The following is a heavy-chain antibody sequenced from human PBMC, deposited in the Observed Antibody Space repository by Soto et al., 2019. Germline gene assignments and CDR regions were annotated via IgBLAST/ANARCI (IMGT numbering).Heavy chain of an antibody. D-gene: IGHD2-15*01. CDR3: ARNPLDSDHYYYYGMDV. CDR1: GFTFSSYA. Sequence: GGSLRLSCAASGFTFSSYAMHWVRQAPGKGLEWVAVISYDGSNKYYADSVKGRFTISRDNSKNTLYLQMNSLRAEDTAVYYCARNPLDSDHYYYYGMDVWGQGTTVTVSS. J-gene: IGHJ6*02. CDR2: ISYDGSNK. V-gene: IGHV3-30-3*01.